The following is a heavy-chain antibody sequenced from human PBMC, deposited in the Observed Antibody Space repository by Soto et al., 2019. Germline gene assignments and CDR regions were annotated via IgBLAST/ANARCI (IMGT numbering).Heavy chain of an antibody. Sequence: EVQLVESGGGLVQPGGSLRVSCAASGFTFSSYWMHWVRQAPGKGLVWVSRIKSDGSTTNYADSVKGRFTISRDNVKNTLYLQLNSLRAEDTAVYYCARGGPSSSSSWYPYWGKGTLVTVSS. CDR1: GFTFSSYW. CDR2: IKSDGSTT. J-gene: IGHJ4*02. D-gene: IGHD6-13*01. V-gene: IGHV3-74*01. CDR3: ARGGPSSSSSWYPY.